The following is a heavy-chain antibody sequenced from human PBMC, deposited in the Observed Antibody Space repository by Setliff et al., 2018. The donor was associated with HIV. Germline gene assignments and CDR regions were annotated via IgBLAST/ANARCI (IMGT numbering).Heavy chain of an antibody. D-gene: IGHD6-19*01. Sequence: SVTVSCKASGGAFSSYAISWVRQAPGQGLEWMGGIIPSFGTANYAQKFQGRVTITADESTSTAYMELSSLRSEDTAVYYCARDNPTSISSGWYGWRYYYDMDVWGKGTTVTVSS. CDR2: IIPSFGTA. CDR1: GGAFSSYA. J-gene: IGHJ6*03. CDR3: ARDNPTSISSGWYGWRYYYDMDV. V-gene: IGHV1-69*13.